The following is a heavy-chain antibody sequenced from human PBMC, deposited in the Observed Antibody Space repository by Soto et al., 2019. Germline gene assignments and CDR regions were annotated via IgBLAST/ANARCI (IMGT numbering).Heavy chain of an antibody. D-gene: IGHD3-16*01. V-gene: IGHV3-21*01. CDR1: GFTFSSYS. CDR3: ARVLWGSPPPGAPSQPFYYYGMDV. CDR2: ISSSSSYI. Sequence: GGSLRLSCAASGFTFSSYSMNWVRQAPGKGLEWVSSISSSSSYIYYADSVKGRFTISRDNAKNSLYLQMNSLRAEDTAVYYCARVLWGSPPPGAPSQPFYYYGMDVWGQGTTVTVSS. J-gene: IGHJ6*02.